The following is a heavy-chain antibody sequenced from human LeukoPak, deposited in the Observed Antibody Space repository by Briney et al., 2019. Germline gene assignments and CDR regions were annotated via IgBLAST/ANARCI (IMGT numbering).Heavy chain of an antibody. CDR3: VRSRPLHD. Sequence: GGSLRLSCAASGFTLRSYWLSWVRQAPGKGLEWVANINQDGSEKYYVDSVRGRFTISRDNAKKSLYLQMNSLRAEDTAVYYCVRSRPLHDWGQGTLVTVSS. CDR2: INQDGSEK. J-gene: IGHJ4*02. V-gene: IGHV3-7*03. CDR1: GFTLRSYW. D-gene: IGHD4-11*01.